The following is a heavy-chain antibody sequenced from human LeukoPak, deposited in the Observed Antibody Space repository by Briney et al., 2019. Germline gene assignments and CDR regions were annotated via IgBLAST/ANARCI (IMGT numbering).Heavy chain of an antibody. CDR1: GGSIRSYY. Sequence: SETLSLTCTVSGGSIRSYYWSWIRQPPGKGLEWIGYIYYSGSTNYNPSLRSRVTISVDTSKNQFSLKLSSVTAADTAVYYCARVYYSSSYDYWYFDLWGRGTLVTVSS. D-gene: IGHD6-13*01. CDR2: IYYSGST. V-gene: IGHV4-59*01. CDR3: ARVYYSSSYDYWYFDL. J-gene: IGHJ2*01.